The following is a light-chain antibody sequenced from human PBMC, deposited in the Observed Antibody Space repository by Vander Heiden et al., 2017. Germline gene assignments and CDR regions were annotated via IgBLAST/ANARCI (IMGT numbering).Light chain of an antibody. Sequence: QTVVTQEQSFSVSPGGTVTLTCGLTSGLVSTSFHPSWYQQTPGQAPRTLIYNTNTRSSGVPDRFSGSILGNKAAPTITGAQPDDECDYYCVLYMGNGIWVFGGGTKLTVL. CDR1: SGLVSTSFH. CDR2: NTN. J-gene: IGLJ3*02. CDR3: VLYMGNGIWV. V-gene: IGLV8-61*01.